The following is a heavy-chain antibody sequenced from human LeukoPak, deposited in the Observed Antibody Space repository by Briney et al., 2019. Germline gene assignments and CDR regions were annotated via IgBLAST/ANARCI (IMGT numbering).Heavy chain of an antibody. CDR2: INPNNGGT. J-gene: IGHJ4*02. Sequence: ASLKVSCKASGYTFTDYYMHWVRQAPGQGLEWMGWINPNNGGTRYTQKFQGRVTMTRDTSISTAYMELSSLRSEDTAVYYCAAFVWGSPLDFDYWGQGTLVTVSS. D-gene: IGHD7-27*01. CDR1: GYTFTDYY. V-gene: IGHV1-2*02. CDR3: AAFVWGSPLDFDY.